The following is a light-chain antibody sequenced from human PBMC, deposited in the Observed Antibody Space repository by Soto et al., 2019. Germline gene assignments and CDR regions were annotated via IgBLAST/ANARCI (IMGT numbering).Light chain of an antibody. CDR1: SSNIGAGYD. V-gene: IGLV1-40*01. Sequence: QSVLTQPPSVSGAPGQRVTITCTGSSSNIGAGYDVHWYQQLPGTAPKLLIYGNSNRPSGVPDRFSGSKSGTSASLPITGLQHEDEADYYCQSYDSSLSGHVVFGGGTKLTVL. CDR3: QSYDSSLSGHVV. CDR2: GNS. J-gene: IGLJ2*01.